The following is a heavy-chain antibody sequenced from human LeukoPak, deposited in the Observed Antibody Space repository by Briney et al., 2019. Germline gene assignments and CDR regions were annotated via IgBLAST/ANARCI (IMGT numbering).Heavy chain of an antibody. D-gene: IGHD6-6*01. Sequence: ASVKVSCKASGGTFSSYAISWVGQAPGQGLEWMGRIIPILGIANYAQKFQGRVTITADKSTSTAYMELSSLRSEDTAVYYCASPQYSSSYGYYYYGMDVWGQGTTVTVSS. CDR1: GGTFSSYA. J-gene: IGHJ6*02. CDR3: ASPQYSSSYGYYYYGMDV. CDR2: IIPILGIA. V-gene: IGHV1-69*04.